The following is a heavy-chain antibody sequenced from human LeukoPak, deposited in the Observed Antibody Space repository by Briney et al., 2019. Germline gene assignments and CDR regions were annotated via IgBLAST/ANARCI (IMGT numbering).Heavy chain of an antibody. Sequence: ASVKVSCKASGYTFTSYDINWVRQATGQGLEWMGWMNPNSGNTGYAQKFQGRVTITRNTSIRTAYMELSSLRSEDTAVYYCARVGHNDFWSGPNYYYYYMDVWGKGTTVTV. CDR3: ARVGHNDFWSGPNYYYYYMDV. CDR2: MNPNSGNT. CDR1: GYTFTSYD. J-gene: IGHJ6*03. V-gene: IGHV1-8*03. D-gene: IGHD3-3*01.